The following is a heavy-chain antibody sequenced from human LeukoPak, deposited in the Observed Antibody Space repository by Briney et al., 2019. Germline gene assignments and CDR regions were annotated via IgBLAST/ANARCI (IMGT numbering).Heavy chain of an antibody. CDR2: IYTSGST. D-gene: IGHD6-19*01. CDR1: GGSISSYY. J-gene: IGHJ6*02. CDR3: ARNKYSSGWYYYYGMDV. V-gene: IGHV4-4*07. Sequence: SETLSLTCTISGGSISSYYWSWIRQPAGKGLEWIGRIYTSGSTNYNPSLKSRVTMSVDTSKNQFSLKLSSVTAADTAVYYCARNKYSSGWYYYYGMDVWGQGTTVTVSS.